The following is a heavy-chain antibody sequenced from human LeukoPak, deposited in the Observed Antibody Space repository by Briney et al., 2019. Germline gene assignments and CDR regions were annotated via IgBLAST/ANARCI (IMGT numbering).Heavy chain of an antibody. J-gene: IGHJ5*02. CDR2: IDPSSGGT. CDR3: ARVVVATIDWFDP. V-gene: IGHV1-2*02. CDR1: GYTFTGYY. D-gene: IGHD5-12*01. Sequence: ASVKVPCRASGYTFTGYYVHWVRQAPGQGLEWMGWIDPSSGGTHYAQNFQGRVTMTRDTSISTAYMELSRLRSDDTAVYYCARVVVATIDWFDPWGQGTLVTVSS.